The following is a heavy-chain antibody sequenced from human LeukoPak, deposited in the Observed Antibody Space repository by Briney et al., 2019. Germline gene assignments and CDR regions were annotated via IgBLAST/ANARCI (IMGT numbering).Heavy chain of an antibody. J-gene: IGHJ6*02. V-gene: IGHV1-2*02. CDR3: ARRPGTRGSYYYGMDV. D-gene: IGHD1-1*01. CDR1: GYTFTGYY. CDR2: INPNSGGT. Sequence: ASVKVSCKASGYTFTGYYMHWVRLAPGQGLEWMGWINPNSGGTNYAQKFQGRVTMTRDTSISTAYMELSRLRSDDTAVYYCARRPGTRGSYYYGMDVWGQGTTVTVSS.